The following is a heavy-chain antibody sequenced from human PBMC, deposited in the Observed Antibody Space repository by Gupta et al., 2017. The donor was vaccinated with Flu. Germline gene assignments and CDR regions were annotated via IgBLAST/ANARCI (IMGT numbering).Heavy chain of an antibody. J-gene: IGHJ4*02. D-gene: IGHD3-16*02. CDR2: INSDGSNT. CDR1: GFTFSSYW. V-gene: IGHV3-74*01. CDR3: ATSRSFDY. Sequence: EGQLVEAGGGLFQPGGSLRPSCAASGFTFSSYWLHWVRQAPGKGLVWVSGINSDGSNTNYADYVKGRFTISRDNAKSTLYLQMNSLRAEDTAVYYCATSRSFDYWGQGTLVTVSS.